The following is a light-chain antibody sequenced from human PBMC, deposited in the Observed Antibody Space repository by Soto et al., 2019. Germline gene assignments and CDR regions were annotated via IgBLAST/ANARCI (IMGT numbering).Light chain of an antibody. Sequence: DIQMTQSPSTLSASVGDRVTITCRASQSVSSWLAWYQQRPGKAPKLLIYDASSLESGVPSRFSGSGSGTEFTRTISSLQPDDFATYYCHQYKSYSPTFGQGTKLEIK. CDR2: DAS. V-gene: IGKV1-5*01. CDR3: HQYKSYSPT. J-gene: IGKJ2*01. CDR1: QSVSSW.